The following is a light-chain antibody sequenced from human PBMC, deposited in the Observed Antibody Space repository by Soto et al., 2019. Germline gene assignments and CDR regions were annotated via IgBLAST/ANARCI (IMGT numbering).Light chain of an antibody. CDR2: DVR. V-gene: IGLV2-11*01. Sequence: QSALTQPRSVSGSPGQSVTISCTGTSSDVGGYNYVSWYQQLPGKAPKLMIYDVRKRPSGVPDRFSGSKSGNTASLTISGLQAEDEADYYCCSYAGSDAYVFGSGTKLTVL. CDR3: CSYAGSDAYV. CDR1: SSDVGGYNY. J-gene: IGLJ1*01.